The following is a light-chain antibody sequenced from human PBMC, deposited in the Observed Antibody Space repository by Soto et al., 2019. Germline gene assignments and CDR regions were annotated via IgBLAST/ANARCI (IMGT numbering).Light chain of an antibody. V-gene: IGKV3-20*01. CDR2: SAS. Sequence: IVLTQSPGTLSLSPGVIATLSFKASEAISSNCLVWYQVKSGRAPRVLIHSASIRATDIPDRFSGGGSGTDFSLTISRLQREDFAVYYCQQCGSPPFTFGPGTKVDIK. CDR1: EAISSNC. J-gene: IGKJ3*01. CDR3: QQCGSPPFT.